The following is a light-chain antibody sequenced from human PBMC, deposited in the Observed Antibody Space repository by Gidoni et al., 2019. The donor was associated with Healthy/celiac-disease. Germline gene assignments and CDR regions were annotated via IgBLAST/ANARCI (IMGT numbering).Light chain of an antibody. J-gene: IGKJ3*01. CDR2: AAS. CDR3: QQSYSTLFT. V-gene: IGKV1-39*01. CDR1: QSISSY. Sequence: DIQMTQSPSSLSASVGDRVTITFRASQSISSYLNWYQQKPGKAPQLLIYAASSLQSGVPSRFSGSGSGTDFTLTISSLQPEDFATYYCQQSYSTLFTFGPGTKVDIK.